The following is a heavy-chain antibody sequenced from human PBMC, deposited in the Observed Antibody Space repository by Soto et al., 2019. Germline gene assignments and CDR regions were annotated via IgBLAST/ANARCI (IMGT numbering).Heavy chain of an antibody. Sequence: QVPLVESGGGVVQPGKSLRLSCVASGFTFDTYGIHWVRQAPGKGLQWVALISYEGSNTYYADSVRGRFTISRDNSKNALYLQMNTLRPEDTGVYYCARVPPGNNRYYFSGLDFWGQGTSVTVSS. D-gene: IGHD1-1*01. CDR1: GFTFDTYG. CDR3: ARVPPGNNRYYFSGLDF. CDR2: ISYEGSNT. J-gene: IGHJ6*02. V-gene: IGHV3-30-3*01.